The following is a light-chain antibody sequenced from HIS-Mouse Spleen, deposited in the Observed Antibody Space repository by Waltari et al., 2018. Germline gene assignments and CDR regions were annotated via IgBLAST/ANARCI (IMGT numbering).Light chain of an antibody. CDR2: EDS. Sequence: SYELTQPPSVSVSPGQTARITCPGDALPKKYADWSQQKSGQAPVLVIYEDSKRPSGIPERFSGSSSGTMATLTISGAQVEDEADYYCYSTDSSGNHRVFGGGTKLTVL. CDR3: YSTDSSGNHRV. CDR1: ALPKKY. J-gene: IGLJ2*01. V-gene: IGLV3-10*01.